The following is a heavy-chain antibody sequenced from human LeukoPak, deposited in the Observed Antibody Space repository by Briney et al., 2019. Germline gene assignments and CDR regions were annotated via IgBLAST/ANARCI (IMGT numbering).Heavy chain of an antibody. CDR2: IRSKAYGGTT. CDR3: TRLYSSGYYFYYYYYMDV. D-gene: IGHD3-22*01. J-gene: IGHJ6*03. V-gene: IGHV3-49*03. Sequence: PGGSLRLSCTASGFTFGDYAMSWFRQAPGKGLEWVGFIRSKAYGGTTEYAASVKGRFTISRDDSKSIAYLQMNSLKTEDTAVYYCTRLYSSGYYFYYYYYMDVWGKGTTVTVSS. CDR1: GFTFGDYA.